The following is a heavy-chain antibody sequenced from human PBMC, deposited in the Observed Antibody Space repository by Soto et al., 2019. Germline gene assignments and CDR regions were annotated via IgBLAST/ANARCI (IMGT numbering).Heavy chain of an antibody. CDR3: ARGLSKDPI. J-gene: IGHJ3*02. V-gene: IGHV3-74*01. CDR2: ISGDGSST. CDR1: EFTFSTYW. Sequence: EVQLVESGRGLVQPGGSLRLSCAASEFTFSTYWMHWVRQAPGKGLVWVSRISGDGSSTNYADSVKGRFTISRDNAKNTLYLQMNSLRTDDTAVYYCARGLSKDPIWGQGTMVTVSS.